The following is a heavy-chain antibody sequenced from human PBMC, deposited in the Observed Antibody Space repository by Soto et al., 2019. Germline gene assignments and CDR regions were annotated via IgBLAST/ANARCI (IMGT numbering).Heavy chain of an antibody. D-gene: IGHD2-15*01. CDR3: VKGSEVARQELDY. J-gene: IGHJ4*02. CDR2: ISSDGSDK. V-gene: IGHV3-30*18. Sequence: WVAAISSDGSDKYYSESVKGRFTISRDNSKNTLFLQMNSLRVEDTAVYYCVKGSEVARQELDYWGQGTLVTVSS.